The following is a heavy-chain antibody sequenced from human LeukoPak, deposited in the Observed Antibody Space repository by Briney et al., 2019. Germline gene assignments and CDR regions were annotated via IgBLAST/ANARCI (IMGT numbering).Heavy chain of an antibody. J-gene: IGHJ4*02. V-gene: IGHV3-23*01. CDR2: ISGSGGST. CDR1: GFTFSSYA. Sequence: GGSLRHSCAASGFTFSSYAMSWVRQAPGKGLEWVSAISGSGGSTYYADSVKGRFTISRDNSKSTLYLQMNSLRAEDTAVYYCAKSDSSGYYPYWGQATLVTVSS. CDR3: AKSDSSGYYPY. D-gene: IGHD3-22*01.